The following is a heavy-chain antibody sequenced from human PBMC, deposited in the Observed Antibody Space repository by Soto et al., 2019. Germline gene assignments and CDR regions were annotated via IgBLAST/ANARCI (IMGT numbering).Heavy chain of an antibody. CDR3: ARHPWALNCRSTSCNPFEPHLRDYYYYGMDV. CDR1: GGSISSSSYY. V-gene: IGHV4-39*01. Sequence: QLQLQESGPGLVKPSETLSLTCTVSGGSISSSSYYWGWIRQPPGKGLEWIGSIYYSGSTYYNPSLKSRVTISVDTSKNQFSLQLSSVTAADTAVYYCARHPWALNCRSTSCNPFEPHLRDYYYYGMDVW. CDR2: IYYSGST. D-gene: IGHD2-2*01. J-gene: IGHJ6*01.